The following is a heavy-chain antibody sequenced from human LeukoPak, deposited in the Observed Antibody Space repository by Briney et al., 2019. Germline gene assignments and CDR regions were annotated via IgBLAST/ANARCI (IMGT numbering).Heavy chain of an antibody. CDR2: IYTSGST. Sequence: PSETLSLTCTVSGGSISSYYWSWIRQPAGKGLEWIGRIYTSGSTNYNPSLKSRVTMSVDTSKNQFSPKLSSVTAADTAVYYCARVSCRYGDDCGMDVWGQGTTVTVSS. CDR3: ARVSCRYGDDCGMDV. V-gene: IGHV4-4*07. CDR1: GGSISSYY. J-gene: IGHJ6*02. D-gene: IGHD4-17*01.